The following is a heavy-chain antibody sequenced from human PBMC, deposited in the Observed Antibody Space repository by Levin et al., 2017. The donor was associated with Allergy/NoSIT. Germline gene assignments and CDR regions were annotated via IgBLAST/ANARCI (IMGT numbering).Heavy chain of an antibody. V-gene: IGHV1-2*02. CDR1: GYTFTGYY. D-gene: IGHD1-20*01. J-gene: IGHJ4*02. Sequence: ASVKVSCKASGYTFTGYYMHWVRQAPGQGLEWMGWINPNSGGTNYAQKFQGRVTMTRDTSISTAYMELSRLRSDDTAVYYCARAKYNWNRLNVDYWGQGTLVTVSS. CDR2: INPNSGGT. CDR3: ARAKYNWNRLNVDY.